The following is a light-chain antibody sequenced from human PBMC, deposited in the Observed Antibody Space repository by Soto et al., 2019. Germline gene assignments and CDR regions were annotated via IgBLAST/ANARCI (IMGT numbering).Light chain of an antibody. CDR1: QRISTR. V-gene: IGKV1-5*01. J-gene: IGKJ1*01. CDR2: DAS. Sequence: DIQMTQSPASLSASVGDGVTITCRASQRISTRLAWYKQKPGKAPSLLIYDASILKSGVPSTFSGNGSGTEFALTVSSLQPDDFATYYRPPYSTYPWPFGQGTQVDIK. CDR3: PPYSTYPWP.